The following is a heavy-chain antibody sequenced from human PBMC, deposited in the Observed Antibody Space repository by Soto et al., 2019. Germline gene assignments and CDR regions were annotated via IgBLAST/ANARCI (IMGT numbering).Heavy chain of an antibody. J-gene: IGHJ2*01. CDR1: GFTVSSNY. CDR2: IYSGGST. V-gene: IGHV3-66*01. CDR3: ARDGGYTYGLLWYFDL. D-gene: IGHD5-18*01. Sequence: EVQLVESGGGLVQPGGSLRLSCAASGFTVSSNYMSWVRQAPGKGLEWVSVIYSGGSTYYADSVKGRFIISRDNSKNTLYLQINSLRAEDTAVYFCARDGGYTYGLLWYFDLWGRGTLVTVSS.